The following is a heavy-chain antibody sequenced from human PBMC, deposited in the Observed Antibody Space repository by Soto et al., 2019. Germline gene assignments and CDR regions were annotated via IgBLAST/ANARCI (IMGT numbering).Heavy chain of an antibody. CDR3: ARDKDRQPLGGNYYYGIDV. CDR2: IIPIFSTP. CDR1: GGTFGNSA. V-gene: IGHV1-69*12. D-gene: IGHD2-15*01. Sequence: QVQLVQSGAEVKKPGSSVTVSCKASGGTFGNSAISWVRQAPGQGLEWMGGIIPIFSTPDYAQKFQGRVTITADESKTTAYRELTSLKSEDTAVYYCARDKDRQPLGGNYYYGIDVWGQGTTVTVSS. J-gene: IGHJ6*02.